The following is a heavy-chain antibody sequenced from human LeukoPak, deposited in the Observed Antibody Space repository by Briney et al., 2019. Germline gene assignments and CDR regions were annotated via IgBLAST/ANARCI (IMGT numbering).Heavy chain of an antibody. Sequence: GGSLRLSCAASGFTFDDYAMHWVRQAPGKGLEWVSGISWNSGSIGYADSVKGRFTISRDNAKSSLYLQMNSLRAEDTALYYCAKDMHDYGDYYFDYWGQGTLVTVSS. CDR3: AKDMHDYGDYYFDY. CDR1: GFTFDDYA. J-gene: IGHJ4*02. D-gene: IGHD4-17*01. V-gene: IGHV3-9*01. CDR2: ISWNSGSI.